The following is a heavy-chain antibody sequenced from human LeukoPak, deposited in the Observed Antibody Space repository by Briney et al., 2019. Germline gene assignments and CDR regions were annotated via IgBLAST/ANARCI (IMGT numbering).Heavy chain of an antibody. CDR3: VRSLDY. CDR2: IYSGGST. Sequence: GGSLRLSCAASGFTVSSNYMSWVRQAPGKGLEWVSVIYSGGSTYYADSVKGRFTISRDNSKNTVYLQMNSLRVEDTALYYCVRSLDYWGQGTLVTVSS. J-gene: IGHJ4*02. V-gene: IGHV3-53*01. CDR1: GFTVSSNY.